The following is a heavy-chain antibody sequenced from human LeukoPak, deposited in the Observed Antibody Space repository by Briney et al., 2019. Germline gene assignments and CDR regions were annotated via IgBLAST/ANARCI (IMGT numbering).Heavy chain of an antibody. V-gene: IGHV1-69*04. Sequence: ASVKVSCKASGGTFSSYAISWVRQAPGQGLEWMGRIIPILGIANYAQKFQGRVTITADKSTSTAYMELSSLRSEDTAVYYCASHYDSSGYYDHWGQGTLVTVSS. CDR2: IIPILGIA. D-gene: IGHD3-22*01. CDR1: GGTFSSYA. CDR3: ASHYDSSGYYDH. J-gene: IGHJ4*02.